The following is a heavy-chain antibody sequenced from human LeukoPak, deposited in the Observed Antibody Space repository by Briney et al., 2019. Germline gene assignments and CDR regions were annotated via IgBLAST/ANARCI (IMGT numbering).Heavy chain of an antibody. CDR3: ARDTGGAGLRFLEWSTFFDY. CDR2: ISSSSSYI. J-gene: IGHJ4*02. CDR1: GFTFSSYS. V-gene: IGHV3-21*01. D-gene: IGHD3-3*01. Sequence: GGSLRLSCAASGFTFSSYSMNWVRQAPGKGLEWVSSISSSSSYIYYADSVKGRFTISRDNAKNSLYLQMNSLRAEDTAVYYCARDTGGAGLRFLEWSTFFDYWGQGTLVTVSS.